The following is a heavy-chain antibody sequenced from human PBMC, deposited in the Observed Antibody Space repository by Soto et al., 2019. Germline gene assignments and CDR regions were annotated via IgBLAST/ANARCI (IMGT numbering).Heavy chain of an antibody. D-gene: IGHD3-22*01. CDR1: GYSFTSYW. Sequence: GESLKISCKGSGYSFTSYWISWVRQMPGKGLEWMGRIDPSDSYTNYSPSFQGHVTISADKSISTAYLQWSSLKASDTAMYYCARLYDSSGYYHPRIDYWGQGTLVTVSS. V-gene: IGHV5-10-1*01. CDR3: ARLYDSSGYYHPRIDY. CDR2: IDPSDSYT. J-gene: IGHJ4*02.